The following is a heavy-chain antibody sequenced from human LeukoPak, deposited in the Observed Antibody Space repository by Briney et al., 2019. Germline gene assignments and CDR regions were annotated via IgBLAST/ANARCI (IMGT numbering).Heavy chain of an antibody. CDR3: ASAVDTAHSRTKYYFDY. J-gene: IGHJ4*02. V-gene: IGHV1-69*01. CDR1: GGTFSSYA. D-gene: IGHD5-18*01. Sequence: SVKVSCKASGGTFSSYAISWMRQAPGQGLEWMGGIIPIFGTANYAQKFQGRVTITADESTSTAYMELGSLRSEDTAVYYCASAVDTAHSRTKYYFDYWGQGTLVTVSS. CDR2: IIPIFGTA.